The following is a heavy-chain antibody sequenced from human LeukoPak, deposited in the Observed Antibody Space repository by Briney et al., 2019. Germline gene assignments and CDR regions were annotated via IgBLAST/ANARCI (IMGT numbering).Heavy chain of an antibody. J-gene: IGHJ6*03. CDR1: GFTFSSYG. D-gene: IGHD3-9*01. V-gene: IGHV3-30*02. CDR3: AKQGRDWLRDYYYYMDV. Sequence: GGSLRLSCAASGFTFSSYGMHWVRQAPGKGLEWVAYIQYDGSNEQYADSVKGRFSISRDSSKNILYLQMNSLRAEDTAVYYCAKQGRDWLRDYYYYMDVWGKGTTVTISS. CDR2: IQYDGSNE.